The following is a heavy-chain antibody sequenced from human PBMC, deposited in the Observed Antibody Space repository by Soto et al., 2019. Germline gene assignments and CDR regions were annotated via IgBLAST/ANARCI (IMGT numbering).Heavy chain of an antibody. CDR1: GFTFSRYG. V-gene: IGHV3-30*18. D-gene: IGHD5-12*01. Sequence: QVQLVESGGGVVQPGRSVRLSCAASGFTFSRYGMHWVRQAPGKGLEWVTVISYDGSDKYYADSVKGRFTISRDNSKNPLYLHMNSLRVEDTAIYYCAKGQIVATGRGYYGMDVWGQGTTVTVSS. J-gene: IGHJ6*02. CDR2: ISYDGSDK. CDR3: AKGQIVATGRGYYGMDV.